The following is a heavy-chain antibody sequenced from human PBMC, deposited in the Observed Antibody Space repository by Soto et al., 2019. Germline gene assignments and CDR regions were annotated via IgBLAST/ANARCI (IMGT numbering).Heavy chain of an antibody. CDR1: GYTFTSYG. CDR3: ARDGPPYCGGDCYSDY. D-gene: IGHD2-21*02. Sequence: ASVKVSCMASGYTFTSYGISWVRQAPGQGLEWMGWISAYNGNTNYAQKLQGRVTMTTDTSTSTAYMELRSLRSDDTAVYYCARDGPPYCGGDCYSDYWGQGTLVTVSS. J-gene: IGHJ4*02. CDR2: ISAYNGNT. V-gene: IGHV1-18*04.